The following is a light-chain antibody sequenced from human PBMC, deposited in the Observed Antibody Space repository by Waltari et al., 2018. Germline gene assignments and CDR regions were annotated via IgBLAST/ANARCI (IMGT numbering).Light chain of an antibody. CDR3: QQRKNWPPLT. CDR2: DAS. J-gene: IGKJ4*01. CDR1: QNVDRY. V-gene: IGKV3-11*01. Sequence: ETVLTQSPGTLSLSPGERATLSCRASQNVDRYLAWYQQKPGQAPRLLIYDASIRATGIPARFSGSWSGTDFTLTINSLEPDDFATYYCQQRKNWPPLTFGGGTKVEIK.